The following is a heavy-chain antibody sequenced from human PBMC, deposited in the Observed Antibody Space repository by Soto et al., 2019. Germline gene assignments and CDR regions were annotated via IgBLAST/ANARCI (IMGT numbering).Heavy chain of an antibody. V-gene: IGHV3-30-3*01. CDR3: ARDQTGITTAGGGRIDH. J-gene: IGHJ4*02. CDR1: GFTFSTHA. Sequence: GGSLRLSCAASGFTFSTHAMHWVRQAPGKGLECVAIVSFDGSNKFYADSVKGRFTISRDNSKNTLYLQMSGLTPEDTAFYYCARDQTGITTAGGGRIDHWGQGTLVTVSS. CDR2: VSFDGSNK. D-gene: IGHD6-13*01.